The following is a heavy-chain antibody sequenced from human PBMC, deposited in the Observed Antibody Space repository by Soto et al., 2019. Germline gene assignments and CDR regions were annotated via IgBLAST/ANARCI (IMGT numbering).Heavy chain of an antibody. J-gene: IGHJ4*02. CDR2: INHSGST. Sequence: SETLSLTCAVYGGSFSGYYWSWIRQPPGKGLEWIGEINHSGSTNYNPSLKSRVTISVDTSKNQFSLKLSSVTAADTAVYYCARRGEGEYQLLTFLDYWGQGTLVTVSS. CDR1: GGSFSGYY. D-gene: IGHD2-2*01. V-gene: IGHV4-34*01. CDR3: ARRGEGEYQLLTFLDY.